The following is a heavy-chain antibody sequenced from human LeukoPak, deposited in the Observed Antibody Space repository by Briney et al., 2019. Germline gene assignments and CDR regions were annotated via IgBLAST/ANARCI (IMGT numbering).Heavy chain of an antibody. J-gene: IGHJ4*02. CDR1: GGSISSSNW. CDR2: IYHSGST. Sequence: SETLPLTCAVSGGSISSSNWWSWVRQPPGKGLEWIGEIYHSGSTNYNPSLKSRVTISVDKSKNQFSLKLSSVTAADTAVYYCARDPYDYVWGSSPGYFDYWGQGTLVTVSS. CDR3: ARDPYDYVWGSSPGYFDY. D-gene: IGHD3-16*01. V-gene: IGHV4-4*02.